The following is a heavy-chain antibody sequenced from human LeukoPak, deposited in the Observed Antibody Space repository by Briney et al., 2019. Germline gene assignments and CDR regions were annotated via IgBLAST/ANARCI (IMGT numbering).Heavy chain of an antibody. CDR2: ISYTGSA. CDR1: RGSLSNYQ. D-gene: IGHD3-10*01. J-gene: IGHJ3*02. CDR3: ATEGDYYDSGTFYKTLDI. V-gene: IGHV4-59*01. Sequence: PSETLSLTCKISRGSLSNYQWSWIRQSPGKGLEWIGYISYTGSADYNPSLQSRVSMSLDTSKSQFSLRLTSVTAADTAVYYCATEGDYYDSGTFYKTLDIWGQGSMVTVSS.